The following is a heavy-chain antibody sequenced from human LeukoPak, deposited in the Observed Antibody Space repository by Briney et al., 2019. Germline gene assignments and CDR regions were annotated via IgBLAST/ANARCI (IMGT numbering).Heavy chain of an antibody. V-gene: IGHV3-66*01. Sequence: PGGSLRVSCAASGFSVTTSYMSWVRQAPGKGLEWVSVTYSGGSTSHADSVKGRFTVSRDNSKNTLYLQMNSLRAEDTALYYCARDRSEYSGFFDYWGQGTLVTVSS. J-gene: IGHJ4*02. CDR1: GFSVTTSY. CDR3: ARDRSEYSGFFDY. D-gene: IGHD5-12*01. CDR2: TYSGGST.